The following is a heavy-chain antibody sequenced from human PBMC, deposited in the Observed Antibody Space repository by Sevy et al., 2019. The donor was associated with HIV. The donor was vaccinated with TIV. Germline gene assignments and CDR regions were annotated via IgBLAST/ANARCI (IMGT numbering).Heavy chain of an antibody. D-gene: IGHD5-18*01. Sequence: GGSLRLSCAASGFLFSSYGINWVRQAPGKGLEWVAVIWYDGSTKYYAESVKGRFTISRDNSNNTLYLQMISLRAEDTAVYYCAWERGYSYGYFDLWGQGTLVTVSS. V-gene: IGHV3-33*03. CDR1: GFLFSSYG. J-gene: IGHJ4*02. CDR2: IWYDGSTK. CDR3: AWERGYSYGYFDL.